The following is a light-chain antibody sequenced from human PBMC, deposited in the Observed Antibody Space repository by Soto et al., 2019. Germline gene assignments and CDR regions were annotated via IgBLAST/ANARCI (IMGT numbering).Light chain of an antibody. Sequence: DIQMTQSPSSLSASVGDGVTITCRASESISYYLNWYQHKTGQVPKLLIFGASTLQSGAPTRFTGGGSGTHFTLTITNLQPEDFVTYYCQQSYSTPLTFGGGTKIEIK. CDR3: QQSYSTPLT. CDR2: GAS. V-gene: IGKV1-39*01. J-gene: IGKJ4*01. CDR1: ESISYY.